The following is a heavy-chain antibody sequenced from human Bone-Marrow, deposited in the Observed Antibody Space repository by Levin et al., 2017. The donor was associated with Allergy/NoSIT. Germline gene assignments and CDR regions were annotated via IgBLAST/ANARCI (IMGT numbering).Heavy chain of an antibody. CDR3: AKDLGYSGSYYFDY. V-gene: IGHV3-23*01. CDR2: ISGSGGST. J-gene: IGHJ4*02. D-gene: IGHD1-26*01. CDR1: GFTFSSYA. Sequence: GESLKISCAASGFTFSSYAMSWVRQAPGKGLEWVSAISGSGGSTYYADSVKGRFTISRDNSKNTLYLQMNSLRAEDTAVYYCAKDLGYSGSYYFDYWGQGTLVTVSS.